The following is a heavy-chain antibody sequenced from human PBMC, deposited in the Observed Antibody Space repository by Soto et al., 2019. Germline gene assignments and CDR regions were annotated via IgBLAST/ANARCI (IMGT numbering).Heavy chain of an antibody. CDR3: AKLPGYYYESSGYSNTFHM. CDR1: GFTFSSFA. CDR2: ISYDGSSN. Sequence: QVQLVESGGGVVQPGRSLRVSCVASGFTFSSFALHWVRQAPGKGLEWVAVISYDGSSNDYAESVKGRFTISRDNSKNSLYLQMNSLRAEDTAVYYCAKLPGYYYESSGYSNTFHMWGPGTMVTVSS. J-gene: IGHJ3*02. V-gene: IGHV3-30*18. D-gene: IGHD3-22*01.